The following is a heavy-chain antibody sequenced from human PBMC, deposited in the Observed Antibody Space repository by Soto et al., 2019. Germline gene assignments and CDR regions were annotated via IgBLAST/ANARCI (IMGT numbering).Heavy chain of an antibody. Sequence: SETLSLTCTVSVGSISSSSYYWGWIRQPPGKGLEWIGSIYYSGSTYYNPSLKSRVTRSVDTSKNQFSLKLSSVTAGDTAVYYCARREYYHGMDVWGQGTTVTVSS. CDR2: IYYSGST. J-gene: IGHJ6*02. CDR1: VGSISSSSYY. CDR3: ARREYYHGMDV. V-gene: IGHV4-39*01.